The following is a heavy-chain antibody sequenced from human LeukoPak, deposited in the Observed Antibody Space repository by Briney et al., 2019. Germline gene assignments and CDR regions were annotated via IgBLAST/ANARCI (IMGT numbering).Heavy chain of an antibody. D-gene: IGHD6-19*01. Sequence: GASVKVSCKASGGTFSSYAISWVRQATGQGLEWMGGVIPIFGTANYAQKFQGRVTITADESTGTAYMELISLRSDDTSVYYRARAISSGWSGDLRYWGRGTLVTVSS. CDR2: VIPIFGTA. J-gene: IGHJ4*02. V-gene: IGHV1-69*13. CDR1: GGTFSSYA. CDR3: ARAISSGWSGDLRY.